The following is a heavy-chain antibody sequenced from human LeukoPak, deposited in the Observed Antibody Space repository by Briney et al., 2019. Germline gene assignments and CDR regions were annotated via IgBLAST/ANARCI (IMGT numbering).Heavy chain of an antibody. CDR3: ARASGYQYYFDY. CDR1: GFTFSSYS. D-gene: IGHD5-12*01. CDR2: ISSSSSYI. J-gene: IGHJ4*02. V-gene: IGHV3-21*01. Sequence: GGSLRLSCAASGFTFSSYSMNWVRQAAGKGLEWVSSISSSSSYIYYADSVRGRFTISRDNAKNSLYLQMNSLRAEDTAVYYCARASGYQYYFDYWGQGTLVTVSS.